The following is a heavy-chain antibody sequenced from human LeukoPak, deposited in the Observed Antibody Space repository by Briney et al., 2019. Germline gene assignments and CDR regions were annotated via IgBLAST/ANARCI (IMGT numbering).Heavy chain of an antibody. CDR2: IWCDGSNK. Sequence: AGRSLRLSCAASGFTFSSYGMHWVRQAPGKGLEWVAVIWCDGSNKFYADSAKGRFTISRDNSKNTLYLQMNSLRAEDTAVYYCATYYDILTGYHFDYWGQGTLVTVSS. J-gene: IGHJ4*02. V-gene: IGHV3-33*01. CDR3: ATYYDILTGYHFDY. D-gene: IGHD3-9*01. CDR1: GFTFSSYG.